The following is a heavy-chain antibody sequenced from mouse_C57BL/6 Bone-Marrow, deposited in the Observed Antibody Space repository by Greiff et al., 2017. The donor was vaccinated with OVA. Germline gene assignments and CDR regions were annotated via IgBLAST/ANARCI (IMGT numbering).Heavy chain of an antibody. V-gene: IGHV2-6-1*01. D-gene: IGHD1-1*01. CDR3: ARHDTVVADYYAMDY. CDR2: IWSDGST. CDR1: GFSLTSYG. Sequence: QVQLQQSGPGLVQPSQSLSITCTVSGFSLTSYGVHWVRQPPGKGLEWLVVIWSDGSTTYNSALKSRLSISKDNSKSQVFLKMNSLQTDDTAMYYCARHDTVVADYYAMDYWGQGTSVTVSS. J-gene: IGHJ4*01.